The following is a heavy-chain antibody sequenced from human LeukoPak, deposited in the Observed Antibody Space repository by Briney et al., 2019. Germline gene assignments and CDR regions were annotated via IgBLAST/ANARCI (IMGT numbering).Heavy chain of an antibody. Sequence: SETLSLTCTVSGGSIGNYYWSWIRQPPGKGLEWIGSVYSTGHTNYNLSLKSRVTMSIDTSKNQLSLKLTSVTAADTAMYYCARHHTSSKPIDYWGQGTLVTVSS. J-gene: IGHJ4*02. D-gene: IGHD3-16*01. CDR3: ARHHTSSKPIDY. CDR2: VYSTGHT. V-gene: IGHV4-59*04. CDR1: GGSIGNYY.